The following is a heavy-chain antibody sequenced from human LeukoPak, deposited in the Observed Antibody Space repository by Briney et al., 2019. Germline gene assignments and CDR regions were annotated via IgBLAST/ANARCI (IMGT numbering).Heavy chain of an antibody. Sequence: GGSLRLSCAASRFTFSSYAVSWVRQAPGKGLEWVSAISGSGSSTYYADSVKGRFTISRDNSKDTLYLQMNSLRAEDTAVYYCAKVDCSRTSCYAGNYYYGMDVWGQGTTVTVSS. J-gene: IGHJ6*02. V-gene: IGHV3-23*01. CDR2: ISGSGSST. D-gene: IGHD2-2*01. CDR3: AKVDCSRTSCYAGNYYYGMDV. CDR1: RFTFSSYA.